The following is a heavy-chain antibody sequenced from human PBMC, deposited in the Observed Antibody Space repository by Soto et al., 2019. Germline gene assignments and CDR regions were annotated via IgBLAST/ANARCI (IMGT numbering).Heavy chain of an antibody. V-gene: IGHV1-3*01. D-gene: IGHD3-3*01. CDR3: ARTSGYYFYDY. Sequence: GASVKVSCKASGYTFTSTWMHWVRQAPGQRLEWMGWINAGNGNTKYSQKFQGRVTITRDTSASTAYMELSSLRSEDTAVYYCARTSGYYFYDYWGQGTLVTVSS. CDR1: GYTFTSTW. J-gene: IGHJ4*02. CDR2: INAGNGNT.